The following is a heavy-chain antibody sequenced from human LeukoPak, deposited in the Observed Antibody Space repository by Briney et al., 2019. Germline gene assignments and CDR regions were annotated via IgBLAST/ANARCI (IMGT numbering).Heavy chain of an antibody. D-gene: IGHD3-10*01. CDR3: ARRTRGGGEPYYYYYMDV. V-gene: IGHV4-39*01. CDR2: FFYSGST. CDR1: GCSISSDSYS. J-gene: IGHJ6*03. Sequence: SETLSLTCTVSGCSISSDSYSWGWIRQPPGRGLEWIGNFFYSGSTYYNPSLKSRVTISVDTSNNQFSLKLSSVTAADTAVYYCARRTRGGGEPYYYYYMDVWGKGTTVTVSS.